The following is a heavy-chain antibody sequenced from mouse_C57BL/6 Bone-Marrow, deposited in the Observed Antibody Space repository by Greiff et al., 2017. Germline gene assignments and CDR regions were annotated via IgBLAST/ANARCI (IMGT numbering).Heavy chain of an antibody. Sequence: VQLQQSGPGLVKPSQSLSLTCSVTGYSITSGYYWHWIRQFPGNKLEWMGYISYDGSNNYNPSLKNRISITRDTSRNQFFLKLNSVTTEDTATYYCARGDYWGQGTTLTVSS. V-gene: IGHV3-6*01. J-gene: IGHJ2*01. CDR2: ISYDGSN. CDR3: ARGDY. CDR1: GYSITSGYY.